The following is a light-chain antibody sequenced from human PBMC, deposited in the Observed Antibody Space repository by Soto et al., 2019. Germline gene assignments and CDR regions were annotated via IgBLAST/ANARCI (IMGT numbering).Light chain of an antibody. CDR3: QQYGSSYI. CDR2: SAS. Sequence: ETVLTQSPGTLSLSPGERATLSCRASQTVSSNYLAWYQQKPGQAPRLLIYSASSRATGIPDRFGGSGSGTDFTLTISRLEPEDFAVYYCQQYGSSYIFGQGTKLEIK. V-gene: IGKV3-20*01. J-gene: IGKJ2*01. CDR1: QTVSSNY.